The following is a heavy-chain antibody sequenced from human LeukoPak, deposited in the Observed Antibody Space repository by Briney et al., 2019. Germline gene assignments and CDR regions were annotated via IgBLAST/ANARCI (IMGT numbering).Heavy chain of an antibody. CDR2: IYPSGNT. CDR3: ARDLPYPMDAFDI. J-gene: IGHJ3*02. CDR1: GGSVSSGTYY. V-gene: IGHV4-61*02. Sequence: MASQTLSLTCTVSGGSVSSGTYYWSWIRQPAGKGLEWIGRIYPSGNTNYNPSLKSRVTMSLDTSKNQFSLKLSSVTAADTAVFYCARDLPYPMDAFDIWGQGTMVTVSS.